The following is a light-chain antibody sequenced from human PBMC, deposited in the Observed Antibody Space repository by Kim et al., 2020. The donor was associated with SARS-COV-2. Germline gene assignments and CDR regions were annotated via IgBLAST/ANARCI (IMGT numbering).Light chain of an antibody. CDR1: SGHSSYA. V-gene: IGLV4-69*01. CDR3: QTWGTGIRV. CDR2: LNSDGSH. Sequence: QLVLTQSPSASASLGASVKLTCTLSSGHSSYAIAWHQQQPEKGPRYSMKLNSDGSHSKGDGIPDRFSGSSSGAERYLTISSLQSEDEADYYCQTWGTGIRVFGGGTQLTVL. J-gene: IGLJ3*02.